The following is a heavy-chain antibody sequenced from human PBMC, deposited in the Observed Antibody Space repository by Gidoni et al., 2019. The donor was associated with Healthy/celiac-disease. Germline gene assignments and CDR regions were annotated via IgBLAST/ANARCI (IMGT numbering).Heavy chain of an antibody. CDR3: TRQHGDYGDYGLDY. V-gene: IGHV3-49*05. CDR1: GFTSGDYA. D-gene: IGHD4-17*01. J-gene: IGHJ4*02. CDR2: IRRKADGGTT. Sequence: EVQLVASGGGFVKPGRSLRLSCPASGFTSGDYAIRWFRQAPGNGREWGGFIRRKADGGTTEYAASGKGRFTISRDDSKSIAYLQMNSLKTEDTAVYYCTRQHGDYGDYGLDYWGQGTLVTVSS.